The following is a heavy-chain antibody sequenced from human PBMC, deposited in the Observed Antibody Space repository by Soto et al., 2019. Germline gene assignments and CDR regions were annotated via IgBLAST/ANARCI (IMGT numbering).Heavy chain of an antibody. V-gene: IGHV4-59*01. CDR2: IYYSGST. CDR3: ARDQGTYYYDSSGYLDY. Sequence: PSETLSLTCTVSGGSISSYYWSWIRQPPGKGLEWIGYIYYSGSTNYNPSLKSRVTISVDTSKNQFSLKLSSVTAADTAVYYCARDQGTYYYDSSGYLDYWGQGTLVTVSS. CDR1: GGSISSYY. D-gene: IGHD3-22*01. J-gene: IGHJ4*02.